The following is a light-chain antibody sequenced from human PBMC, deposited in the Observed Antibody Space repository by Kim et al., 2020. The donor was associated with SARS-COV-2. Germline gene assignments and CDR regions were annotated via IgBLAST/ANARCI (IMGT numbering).Light chain of an antibody. CDR2: AAS. J-gene: IGKJ4*01. CDR1: QGISSY. V-gene: IGKV1-8*01. CDR3: QQYYTYPLT. Sequence: AIRMTQSPSSLSASTGDRVTITCRASQGISSYLAWYQQKPGTAPKFLISAASTLHSGVPSRFSGSGSGIDFTLTISGLQSEDFATYYCQQYYTYPLTFGGGTKVDIK.